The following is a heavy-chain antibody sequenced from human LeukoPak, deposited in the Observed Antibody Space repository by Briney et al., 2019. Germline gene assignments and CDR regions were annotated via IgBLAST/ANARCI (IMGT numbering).Heavy chain of an antibody. J-gene: IGHJ4*02. CDR3: ARGGYYYDSSGYYRFDY. D-gene: IGHD3-22*01. CDR1: GFTFSRYP. CDR2: ISSNGGST. V-gene: IGHV3-64*01. Sequence: GGSLRLSCAASGFTFSRYPMHWVRQAPGKGLEYVSAISSNGGSTYYANSVKGRFTISRDNSKNTLYLQMGSLRAEDMAVYYCARGGYYYDSSGYYRFDYWGQGTLVTVSS.